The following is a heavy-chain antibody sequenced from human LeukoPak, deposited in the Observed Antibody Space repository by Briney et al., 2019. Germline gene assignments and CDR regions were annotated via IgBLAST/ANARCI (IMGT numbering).Heavy chain of an antibody. D-gene: IGHD3-9*01. Sequence: GGSLRLSCAASGFTFSSYWMHWVRQAPGKGLVWVSRIKGDGSHTIYADSVKGRFTISRDNAKNTLYLQMKSLRAEDTAVYYCVRDWDHFDFDSWGQGTLVTVSS. V-gene: IGHV3-74*01. CDR1: GFTFSSYW. J-gene: IGHJ5*01. CDR2: IKGDGSHT. CDR3: VRDWDHFDFDS.